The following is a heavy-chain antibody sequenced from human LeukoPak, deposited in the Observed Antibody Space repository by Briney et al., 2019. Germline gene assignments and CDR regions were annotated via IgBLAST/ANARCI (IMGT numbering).Heavy chain of an antibody. J-gene: IGHJ4*02. V-gene: IGHV1-2*06. CDR1: GYTFTGYY. Sequence: AASVKVSCKASGYTFTGYYMHWVRQAPGQGLEWMGRINPNSGGTNYAQKFQGRVTMTRDTSISTAYMELSSLRSEDTAVYYCARGLRTSGYSHWGQGTLVTVSS. CDR2: INPNSGGT. CDR3: ARGLRTSGYSH. D-gene: IGHD3-22*01.